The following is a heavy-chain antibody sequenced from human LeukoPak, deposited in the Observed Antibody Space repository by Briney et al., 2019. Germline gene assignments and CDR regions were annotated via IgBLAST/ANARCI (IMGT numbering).Heavy chain of an antibody. D-gene: IGHD3-22*01. CDR3: AKHVAGYYLDY. J-gene: IGHJ4*02. Sequence: GGSLRLSCAASGFTFSGYGMDWVRQAPGKGLEWVAFIRNDGSNKYYADSVKGRFTISRDNSKNTLYLQMNSLRPEDTAVYYCAKHVAGYYLDYWGQGTLVTVSS. CDR1: GFTFSGYG. CDR2: IRNDGSNK. V-gene: IGHV3-30*02.